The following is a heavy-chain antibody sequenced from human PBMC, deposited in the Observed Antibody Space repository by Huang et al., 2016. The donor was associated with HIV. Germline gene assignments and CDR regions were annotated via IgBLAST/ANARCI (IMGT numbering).Heavy chain of an antibody. Sequence: AASGFTFRTYTFHWVRQATGKGLEWEAGISYNGGKKFYADSVKGRFIISRDNSKNTVYLEVSSPRPEYSAVYYCTREFTTSVQFFDLWGQGTLVTVSS. J-gene: IGHJ4*02. CDR2: ISYNGGKK. D-gene: IGHD4-4*01. V-gene: IGHV3-30*04. CDR3: TREFTTSVQFFDL. CDR1: GFTFRTYT.